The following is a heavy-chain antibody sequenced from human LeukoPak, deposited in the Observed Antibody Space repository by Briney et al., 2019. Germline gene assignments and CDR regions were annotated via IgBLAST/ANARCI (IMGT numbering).Heavy chain of an antibody. J-gene: IGHJ4*02. CDR3: ARDLRSWDYGDYVLDY. Sequence: PGGSLRLSCAASGFTVSSNYMSWVRQAPGKGPEWVSVIYSGGSTYYADSVKGRFTISRDNSKNTLYLQMNSLRAEDTAVYYCARDLRSWDYGDYVLDYWGQGTLVTVSS. D-gene: IGHD4-17*01. CDR2: IYSGGST. CDR1: GFTVSSNY. V-gene: IGHV3-66*01.